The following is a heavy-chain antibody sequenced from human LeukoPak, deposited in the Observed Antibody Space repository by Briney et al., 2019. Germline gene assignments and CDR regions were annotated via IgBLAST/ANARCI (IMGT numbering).Heavy chain of an antibody. CDR3: ASVGRNSSDWAFAY. D-gene: IGHD6-19*01. J-gene: IGHJ4*02. Sequence: PGESLKISCQVSGYTFSSHWIGWVRQMPGKGLEWLGIIDPGDSDTRYSPSFQGQVTISVDKSLSTAYLQWSSLKASDTAMYYCASVGRNSSDWAFAYWDQGTLVTVSS. CDR2: IDPGDSDT. V-gene: IGHV5-51*01. CDR1: GYTFSSHW.